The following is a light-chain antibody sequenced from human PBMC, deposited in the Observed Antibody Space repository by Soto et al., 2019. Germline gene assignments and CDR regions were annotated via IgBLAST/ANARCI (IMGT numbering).Light chain of an antibody. V-gene: IGKV1-5*01. Sequence: DIQMTQSPSTLSAFVGDRVTITCRASQSVNSWLAWYQQRPGKAPKLLIYDASTLEGGVPSRFSGSGSGTEFTLTISSLQHDDFATYYCHQYNTYHTFGGGTKVDIK. CDR3: HQYNTYHT. CDR2: DAS. J-gene: IGKJ4*01. CDR1: QSVNSW.